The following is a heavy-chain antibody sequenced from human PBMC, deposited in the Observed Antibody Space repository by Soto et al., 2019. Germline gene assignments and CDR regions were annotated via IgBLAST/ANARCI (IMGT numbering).Heavy chain of an antibody. J-gene: IGHJ4*02. CDR3: AREGSYSAYNFAHGIQLWSFDF. Sequence: XETLSLTCTVSGGSMNTFYWSWVRQPAGRGLDWIGRIFSSGSTSFNPSLESRVAMSVDTSKNHFSLNLSSVTAADMAVYYCAREGSYSAYNFAHGIQLWSFDFWGQGALVTVSS. D-gene: IGHD5-12*01. CDR2: IFSSGST. CDR1: GGSMNTFY. V-gene: IGHV4-4*07.